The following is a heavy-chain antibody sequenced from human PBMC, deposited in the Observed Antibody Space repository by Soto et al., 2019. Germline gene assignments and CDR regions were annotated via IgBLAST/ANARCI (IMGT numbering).Heavy chain of an antibody. Sequence: PGESLKISCQASGYRFPNYWIGWVRHMPGKGLEWMGIIYPGDSDTRYSPSFRGQVTLSVDKSVNTAYLQWSSLKASDTAMYYCGRVGPLDEILTGPLDVWGQGTTVTVSS. CDR2: IYPGDSDT. CDR1: GYRFPNYW. CDR3: GRVGPLDEILTGPLDV. J-gene: IGHJ6*02. D-gene: IGHD3-9*01. V-gene: IGHV5-51*01.